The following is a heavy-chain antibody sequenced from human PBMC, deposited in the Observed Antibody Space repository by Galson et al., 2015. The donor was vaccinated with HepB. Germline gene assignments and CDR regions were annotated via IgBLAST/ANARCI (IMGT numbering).Heavy chain of an antibody. CDR3: TSDIGIAAAGIFDY. J-gene: IGHJ4*02. Sequence: SLRLSCAASGFTFSKAWMSWVRQAPAKGRDWVGRVKSKTDGGTTDYAAPVKGRFSISRDDSKNTLYLQMNSLKTEDTAVYYCTSDIGIAAAGIFDYWGQGTLVTVSS. D-gene: IGHD6-13*01. V-gene: IGHV3-15*01. CDR1: GFTFSKAW. CDR2: VKSKTDGGTT.